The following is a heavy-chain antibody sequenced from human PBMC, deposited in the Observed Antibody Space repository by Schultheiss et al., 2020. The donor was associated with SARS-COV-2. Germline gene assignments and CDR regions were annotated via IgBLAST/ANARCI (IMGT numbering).Heavy chain of an antibody. Sequence: GGSLRLSCKGSGYSFTSYWIGWVRQMPGKGLEWMGIIYPGDSDTRYSPSFKGRVTISADKSISTAYLRWSSLKASDTAIYYCVRFLWSSFDSSVFEGLQDWGQGTLVTVSS. CDR1: GYSFTSYW. V-gene: IGHV5-51*01. CDR3: VRFLWSSFDSSVFEGLQD. J-gene: IGHJ1*01. D-gene: IGHD6-19*01. CDR2: IYPGDSDT.